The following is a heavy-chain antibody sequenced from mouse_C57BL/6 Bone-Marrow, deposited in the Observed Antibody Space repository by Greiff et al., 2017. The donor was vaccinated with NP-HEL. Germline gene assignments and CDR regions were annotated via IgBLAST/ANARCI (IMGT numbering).Heavy chain of an antibody. V-gene: IGHV8-8*01. D-gene: IGHD1-1*01. J-gene: IGHJ2*01. Sequence: TLKVCGPGILQPSQTLSLTCSFSGFSLSTFGMGVGWIRQPSGKGLEWLAHIWWDDDKYHNPALKSRLTISKDTSKNQVFLKIANVDTADTATYYCARMRYYGSSLDYWGQGTTLTVSS. CDR3: ARMRYYGSSLDY. CDR2: IWWDDDK. CDR1: GFSLSTFGMG.